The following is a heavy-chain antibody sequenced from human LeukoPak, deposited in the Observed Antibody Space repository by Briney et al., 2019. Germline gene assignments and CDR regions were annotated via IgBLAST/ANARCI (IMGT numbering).Heavy chain of an antibody. J-gene: IGHJ4*02. CDR1: GFTFSTYT. V-gene: IGHV3-21*06. CDR2: ITGGGTYT. Sequence: GGSLRLSGAAPGFTFSTYTMNWVRQAPGKGLEWVSSITGGGTYTYYADSWKGRFTTSRDNAKNSLSLQLSSLRAEDTAVYYCARGHYDILTASYKWTPDYWGEGILVSVSS. CDR3: ARGHYDILTASYKWTPDY. D-gene: IGHD3-9*01.